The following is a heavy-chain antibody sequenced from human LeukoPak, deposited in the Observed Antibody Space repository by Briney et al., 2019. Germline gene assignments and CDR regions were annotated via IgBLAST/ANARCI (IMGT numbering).Heavy chain of an antibody. D-gene: IGHD3-9*01. J-gene: IGHJ3*02. Sequence: PSETLSLTCTVSGGSVNSGSYYWNWIRQPPGKGLEWIGYIYYSGSTNYNPSLKSRVTISVDTSKNQFSLKLSSVTAADTAVYYCARQQYYDILTGYYLYAFDIWGQGTMVTVSS. CDR3: ARQQYYDILTGYYLYAFDI. CDR1: GGSVNSGSYY. CDR2: IYYSGST. V-gene: IGHV4-61*01.